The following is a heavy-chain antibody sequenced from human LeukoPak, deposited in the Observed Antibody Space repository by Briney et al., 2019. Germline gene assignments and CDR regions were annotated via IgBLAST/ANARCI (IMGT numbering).Heavy chain of an antibody. J-gene: IGHJ4*02. CDR2: INHSGST. D-gene: IGHD2-21*01. CDR1: RGSISSHY. CDR3: ARGVVIAPQTFDY. V-gene: IGHV4-59*11. Sequence: SETLSLTCSVSRGSISSHYWSWIRQPPGKGLEWIGEINHSGSTNYNPSLKSRVTISVDTSKNQFSLKLSSVTAADTAVYYCARGVVIAPQTFDYWGQGTLVTVSS.